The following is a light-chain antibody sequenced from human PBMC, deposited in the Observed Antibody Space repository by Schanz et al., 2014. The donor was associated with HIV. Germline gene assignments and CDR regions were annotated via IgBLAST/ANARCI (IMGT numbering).Light chain of an antibody. V-gene: IGLV1-40*01. J-gene: IGLJ3*02. CDR1: SSNIGAGYD. CDR2: GNY. Sequence: QSVLTQPPSVSGAPGQRVSISCTGGSSNIGAGYDVHWYQHLPGAAPRLLIYGNYNRPSGVPDRFSGSKSGTSASLAITGLQAEDEADYYCSSHTINTLLVFGGGTKLTVL. CDR3: SSHTINTLLV.